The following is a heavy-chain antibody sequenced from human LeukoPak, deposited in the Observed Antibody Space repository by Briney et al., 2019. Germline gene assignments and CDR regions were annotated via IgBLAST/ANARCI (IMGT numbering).Heavy chain of an antibody. Sequence: GGSLRLSCAASGFTFSSYAMSWVRQAPGKGLEWVAVISYDGSNKYYADSVKGRFTISRDNSKNTLYLQMNSLRAEDTAVYYCAKDKDIVLMVYAIGKPDYWGQGTLVTVSS. J-gene: IGHJ4*02. D-gene: IGHD2-8*01. CDR1: GFTFSSYA. CDR2: ISYDGSNK. CDR3: AKDKDIVLMVYAIGKPDY. V-gene: IGHV3-30*18.